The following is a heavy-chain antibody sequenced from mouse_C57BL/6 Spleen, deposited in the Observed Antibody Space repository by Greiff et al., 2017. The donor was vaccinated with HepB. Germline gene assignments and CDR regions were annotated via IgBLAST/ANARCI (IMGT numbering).Heavy chain of an antibody. D-gene: IGHD1-1*01. CDR1: GHTFTDYN. V-gene: IGHV1-18*01. J-gene: IGHJ1*03. CDR3: AKAYYGSWYFDV. CDR2: INPNNGGT. Sequence: VQLQQSGPELVKPGASVKIPCKASGHTFTDYNMDWVKQSHGKSLEWIGDINPNNGGTIYNQKFKGKATLTVDKSSSTAYMELRSLTSEDTAVYYCAKAYYGSWYFDVWGTGTTVTVSS.